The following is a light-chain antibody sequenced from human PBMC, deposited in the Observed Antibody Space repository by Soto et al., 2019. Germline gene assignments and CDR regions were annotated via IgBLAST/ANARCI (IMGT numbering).Light chain of an antibody. V-gene: IGKV1-5*03. CDR1: QNINSW. CDR2: KAS. Sequence: DIQMTQSTATLSASVGDRVAITCRVSQNINSWLAWYQQKPGKAPKLLIYKASNLESGVPSRFSGSGSGTDFTLTISSLQPDDFATYHCQQYESFFPLTFGGVTKV. CDR3: QQYESFFPLT. J-gene: IGKJ4*01.